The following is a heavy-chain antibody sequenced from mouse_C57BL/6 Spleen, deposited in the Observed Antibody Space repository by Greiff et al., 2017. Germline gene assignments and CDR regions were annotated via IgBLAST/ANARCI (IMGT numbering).Heavy chain of an antibody. CDR2: ISSGGSYT. CDR1: GFTFSSYG. D-gene: IGHD2-3*01. V-gene: IGHV5-6*01. Sequence: EVQLVESGGDLVKPGGSLKISCAASGFTFSSYGMSWVRQTPDKRLEWVATISSGGSYTYYPDSVKGRFTISRDNAKNTRYLQMSRLTSEDTAMYYCARHMDGSPFAYWGQGTLVTVSA. CDR3: ARHMDGSPFAY. J-gene: IGHJ3*01.